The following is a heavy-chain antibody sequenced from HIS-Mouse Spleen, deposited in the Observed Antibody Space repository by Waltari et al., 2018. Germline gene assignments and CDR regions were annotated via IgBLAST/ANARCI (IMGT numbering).Heavy chain of an antibody. CDR2: ISYDGSNK. Sequence: QVQLVESGGGVVQPGRSLRLSCAASGFTFSSYGMHWVRQAPGKGLEWVAVISYDGSNKYYADSVKGRFTISRDNSKNTLYLQMNSLRAEDTAVYYCAKASSGCLDYWGQGTLVTVSS. D-gene: IGHD6-19*01. CDR3: AKASSGCLDY. V-gene: IGHV3-30*18. CDR1: GFTFSSYG. J-gene: IGHJ4*02.